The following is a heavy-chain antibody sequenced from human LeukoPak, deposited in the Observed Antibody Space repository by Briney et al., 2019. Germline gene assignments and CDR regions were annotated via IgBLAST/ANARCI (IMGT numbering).Heavy chain of an antibody. CDR2: ISGSGGST. CDR3: AKGHSSDLDY. Sequence: GGSLRLSCAASGFTFSSYWMHWVRQAPGKGLEWVSAISGSGGSTYYADSVRGRFTISRDNSKNTLYLQMNSLRAEDTAIYYCAKGHSSDLDYWGQGTLVTVSS. CDR1: GFTFSSYW. V-gene: IGHV3-23*01. J-gene: IGHJ4*02. D-gene: IGHD6-25*01.